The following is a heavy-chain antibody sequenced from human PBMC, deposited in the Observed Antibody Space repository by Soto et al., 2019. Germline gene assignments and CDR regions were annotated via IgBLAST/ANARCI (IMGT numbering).Heavy chain of an antibody. CDR2: ISAYNGNT. J-gene: IGHJ5*02. CDR1: RYTFTSYG. V-gene: IGHV1-18*01. CDR3: ARAPKYYYDSSGYFS. Sequence: VSFQASRYTFTSYGISWVRQAPGQGLEWMGWISAYNGNTNYAQKLQGRVTMTTDTSTSTAYMELRSLRSDDTAVYYCARAPKYYYDSSGYFSWGQGTLVTVSS. D-gene: IGHD3-22*01.